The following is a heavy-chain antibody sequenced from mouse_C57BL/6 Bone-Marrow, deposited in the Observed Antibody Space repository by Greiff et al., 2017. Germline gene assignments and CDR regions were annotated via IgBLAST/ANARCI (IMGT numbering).Heavy chain of an antibody. J-gene: IGHJ3*01. CDR2: IYPRSGNT. CDR1: GYTFTSYG. V-gene: IGHV1-81*01. Sequence: VKLVESGAELARPGASVKLSCKASGYTFTSYGISWVKQRTGQGLEWIGEIYPRSGNTYYNEKFKGKATLTADKSSSTAYMELRSLTSEDSAVYFCAREGESSYWGQGTLVTVSA. CDR3: AREGESSY.